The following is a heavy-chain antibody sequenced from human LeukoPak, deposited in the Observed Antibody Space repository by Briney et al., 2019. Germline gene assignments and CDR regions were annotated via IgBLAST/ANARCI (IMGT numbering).Heavy chain of an antibody. V-gene: IGHV1-18*01. D-gene: IGHD3-16*01. Sequence: ASVKVSCKASGGVFTTYAISWVRQDPGQGLEWMGWISAYNGNTNYAQKLQGRVTMTTDTSTSTAYMELRSLRSDDTAVYYCARRLANPYYYYGMDVWGQGTTVTVSS. J-gene: IGHJ6*02. CDR2: ISAYNGNT. CDR1: GGVFTTYA. CDR3: ARRLANPYYYYGMDV.